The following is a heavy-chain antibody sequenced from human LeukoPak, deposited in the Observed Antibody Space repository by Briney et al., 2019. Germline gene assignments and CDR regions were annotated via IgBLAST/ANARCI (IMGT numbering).Heavy chain of an antibody. V-gene: IGHV4-34*01. D-gene: IGHD6-13*01. Sequence: SETLSLTCAVYGGSFSGYYWSWIRQPPGKGLEWIGEINHSGSTNYNPSLKSRVTISVDTSKNQSSLKLSSVTAADTAVYYCARVGSSSWFTPYYYYYYGMDVWGQGTTVTVSS. CDR1: GGSFSGYY. CDR2: INHSGST. CDR3: ARVGSSSWFTPYYYYYYGMDV. J-gene: IGHJ6*02.